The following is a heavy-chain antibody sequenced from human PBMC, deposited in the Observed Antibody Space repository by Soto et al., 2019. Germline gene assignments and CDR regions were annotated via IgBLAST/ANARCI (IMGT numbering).Heavy chain of an antibody. J-gene: IGHJ3*02. CDR2: ISGSGGST. CDR1: GFTFSSYA. D-gene: IGHD2-15*01. V-gene: IGHV3-23*01. CDR3: AKDILSPVVVPAAGALDI. Sequence: GGSLRLSCAASGFTFSSYAMSWVRQAPGKGLEWVSAISGSGGSTYYADSVKGRFTISRDNSKNTLYLQMNSLRAEDTAVYYCAKDILSPVVVPAAGALDIWGQGTMVTVSS.